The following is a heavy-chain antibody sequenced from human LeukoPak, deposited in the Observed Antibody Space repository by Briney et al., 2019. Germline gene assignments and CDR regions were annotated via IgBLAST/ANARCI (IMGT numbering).Heavy chain of an antibody. CDR1: GGTFSSYA. CDR2: IIPILGIA. D-gene: IGHD3-22*01. CDR3: ARDGDPSGYYYGYFQH. J-gene: IGHJ1*01. Sequence: SVKVSCKASGGTFSSYAISWVRQAPGQGLEWMGRIIPILGIANYAQKFQGRVTITADKSTSTAYMELSSLRSEDTAVYYCARDGDPSGYYYGYFQHWGQGTLVTVSS. V-gene: IGHV1-69*04.